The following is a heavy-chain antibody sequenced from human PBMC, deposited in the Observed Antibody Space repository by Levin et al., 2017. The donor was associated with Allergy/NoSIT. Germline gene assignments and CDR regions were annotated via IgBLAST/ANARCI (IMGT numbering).Heavy chain of an antibody. Sequence: PSQTLSLTCAVYGGSFSGYYWSWIRQPPGKGLEWIGEINHSGSTNYNPSLKSRVTISVDTSKNQFSLKLSSVTAADTAVYYCARDSASVDYWGQGTLVTVSS. CDR1: GGSFSGYY. CDR3: ARDSASVDY. V-gene: IGHV4-34*01. J-gene: IGHJ4*02. CDR2: INHSGST. D-gene: IGHD2-15*01.